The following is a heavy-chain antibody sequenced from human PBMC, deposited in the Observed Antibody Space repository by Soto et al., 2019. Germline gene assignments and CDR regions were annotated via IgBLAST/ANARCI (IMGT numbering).Heavy chain of an antibody. CDR1: GDTFNSYG. V-gene: IGHV1-18*01. J-gene: IGHJ6*02. CDR2: IRAYNGNT. Sequence: ASVEVSCKACGDTFNSYGISWVRQAPGQGLEWMGWIRAYNGNTNYAQKLQGRVTMTTDTSTSTAYMELRSLRSDDTAVYYCARDLPTMDVWGQGTTVTV. CDR3: ARDLPTMDV.